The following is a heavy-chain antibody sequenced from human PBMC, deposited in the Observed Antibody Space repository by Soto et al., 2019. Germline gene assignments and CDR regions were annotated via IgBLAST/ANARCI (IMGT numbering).Heavy chain of an antibody. J-gene: IGHJ4*02. D-gene: IGHD6-6*01. V-gene: IGHV4-59*01. Sequence: SETLSLTCTVSGGSISSYYWSWIRQPPGKGLEWIGYIYYSGSTNYNPSLKSRVNISVDTSKNQFSLKLSSVTAADTAVYYCASGFSSSSPPGYFDYWGQGTLVTVSS. CDR2: IYYSGST. CDR3: ASGFSSSSPPGYFDY. CDR1: GGSISSYY.